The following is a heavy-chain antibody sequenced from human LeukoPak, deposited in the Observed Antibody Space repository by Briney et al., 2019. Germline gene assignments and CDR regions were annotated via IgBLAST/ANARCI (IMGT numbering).Heavy chain of an antibody. J-gene: IGHJ6*04. V-gene: IGHV3-23*01. CDR2: ISGSGGST. CDR1: GFTFSSYA. CDR3: AKDLSAGFGELSSDV. Sequence: GGSLRLSCAASGFTFSSYAMSWVRQAPGKGLEWVSAISGSGGSTYYADSVKGRFTISRDNSKNTLYPQMNSLRAEDTAVYYCAKDLSAGFGELSSDVWGKGTRSPSPQ. D-gene: IGHD3-10*01.